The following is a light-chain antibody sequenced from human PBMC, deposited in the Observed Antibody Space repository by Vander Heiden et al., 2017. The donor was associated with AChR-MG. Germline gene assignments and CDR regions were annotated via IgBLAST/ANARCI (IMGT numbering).Light chain of an antibody. V-gene: IGLV2-11*01. CDR1: SSDLGAYNY. J-gene: IGLJ2*01. Sequence: QSALTQPRSVSGSPGQSVTISCTGTSSDLGAYNYASWYHKEPCKAHKLLSDEVETRPSGVPDRLSVSKSGNTAALTISGLKADDEGEYYCCSCAGSFVLFGGGTQLTVL. CDR3: CSCAGSFVL. CDR2: EVE.